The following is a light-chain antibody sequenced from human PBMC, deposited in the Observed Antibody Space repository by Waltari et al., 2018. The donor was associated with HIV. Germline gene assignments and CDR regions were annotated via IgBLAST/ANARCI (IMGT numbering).Light chain of an antibody. Sequence: DMQMTQSPSSLSASVGDRVTIPCRSSQTITDKVNCYQQKSGEAPKVLIYDASTLETDVPSSFSGSGSGTDFTLTISSLQPDDFATYFCQQSFMSPLTFGPGTKVDI. V-gene: IGKV1-39*01. CDR2: DAS. J-gene: IGKJ3*01. CDR1: QTITDK. CDR3: QQSFMSPLT.